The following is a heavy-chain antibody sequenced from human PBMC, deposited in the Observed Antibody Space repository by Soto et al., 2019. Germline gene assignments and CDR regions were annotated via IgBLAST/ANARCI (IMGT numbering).Heavy chain of an antibody. V-gene: IGHV4-30-4*01. D-gene: IGHD1-20*01. J-gene: IGHJ3*02. Sequence: SETLSLTCAVYGGSFSGYYWSWMRQPPGKGLEWIGYIYYSGSTYYNPSLKSRVTISVDTSKNQFSLKLSSVTAADTAVYYCARDREITGAFDIWGQGTMVTVSS. CDR1: GGSFSGYY. CDR3: ARDREITGAFDI. CDR2: IYYSGST.